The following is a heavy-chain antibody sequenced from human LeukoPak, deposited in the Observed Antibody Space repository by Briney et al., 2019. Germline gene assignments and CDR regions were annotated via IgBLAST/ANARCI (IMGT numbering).Heavy chain of an antibody. CDR3: ARTRKTNYYDSSGYYFDY. CDR2: ISGSGGST. D-gene: IGHD3-22*01. V-gene: IGHV3-23*01. CDR1: RFSFSNYA. J-gene: IGHJ4*02. Sequence: GGSLRLSCAASRFSFSNYAMSWVRQAPGKGLEWVSAISGSGGSTYYADSVKGRFTISRDNSKNTLYLQMNSLRAEDTAVYYCARTRKTNYYDSSGYYFDYWGQGTLVTVSS.